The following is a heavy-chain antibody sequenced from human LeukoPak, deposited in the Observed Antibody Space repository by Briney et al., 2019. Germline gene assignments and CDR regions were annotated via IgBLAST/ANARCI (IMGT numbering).Heavy chain of an antibody. CDR2: ITDNGAGT. Sequence: GGSLRLSCAVSDFTFTNRGMTWVRQAPGKGLEWVSTITDNGAGTYYTDSVKGRFTISRDNAQNSVYLQMNSLRAEDTAVYYCAREILAPGKTHDYWGQGTLVTVSS. V-gene: IGHV3-21*01. J-gene: IGHJ4*02. CDR3: AREILAPGKTHDY. CDR1: DFTFTNRG.